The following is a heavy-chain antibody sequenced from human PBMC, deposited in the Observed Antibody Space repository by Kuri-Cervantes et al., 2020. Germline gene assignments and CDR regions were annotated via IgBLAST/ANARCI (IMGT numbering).Heavy chain of an antibody. CDR3: ARLGDCTDGVCYGYYMNV. V-gene: IGHV4-38-2*01. CDR1: GYSITDGYY. Sequence: GSLRLSCAVSGYSITDGYYWAWIRQPPGKNLEWIGSVSHSGIPYYKSSLQSRVTISADMSKNQFFLTLSSVTAADTAVYYCARLGDCTDGVCYGYYMNVWGKGTTVTVSS. CDR2: VSHSGIP. J-gene: IGHJ6*03. D-gene: IGHD2-8*01.